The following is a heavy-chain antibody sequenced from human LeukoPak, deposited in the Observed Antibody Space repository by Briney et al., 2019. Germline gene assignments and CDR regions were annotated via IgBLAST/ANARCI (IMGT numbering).Heavy chain of an antibody. J-gene: IGHJ4*02. CDR1: GYTFTGYY. Sequence: ASVKVSCMASGYTFTGYYMRWVRQAPGQGLEWMGWINPNSGGTNYAQKFQGRVTMTRDTSISTAYMELSRLRSDDTAVYYCARETTVTLNFDYWGQGTLVTVSS. CDR2: INPNSGGT. CDR3: ARETTVTLNFDY. D-gene: IGHD4-17*01. V-gene: IGHV1-2*02.